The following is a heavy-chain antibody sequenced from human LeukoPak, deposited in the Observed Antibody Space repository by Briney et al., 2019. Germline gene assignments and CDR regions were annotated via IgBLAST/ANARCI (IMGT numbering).Heavy chain of an antibody. CDR1: GGSISSYY. Sequence: SETLSLTCTVSGGSISSYYWSWIRQPPGKGLEWIGFIYYTGSTNYNPSLKSRLTISVDTSKNQFSLKLSTVTAADTAVYYCARSPEYGDYFDYWGQGTLVTVSS. CDR2: IYYTGST. D-gene: IGHD6-6*01. J-gene: IGHJ4*02. CDR3: ARSPEYGDYFDY. V-gene: IGHV4-59*01.